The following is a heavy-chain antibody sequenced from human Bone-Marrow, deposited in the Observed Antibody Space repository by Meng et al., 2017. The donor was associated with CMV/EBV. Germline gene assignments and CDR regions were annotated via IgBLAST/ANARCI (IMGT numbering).Heavy chain of an antibody. CDR2: ISAYNGNT. CDR1: GYTFTSYG. CDR3: AREELGVVTELFDY. V-gene: IGHV1-18*01. D-gene: IGHD3-3*01. J-gene: IGHJ4*02. Sequence: ASVKVSCKASGYTFTSYGISWVRQAPGQGLEWMGWISAYNGNTNYAQKLQGRVTMTTDTSTSTAYMELRSLRSDDTAVYYCAREELGVVTELFDYWGKGTLVTFSS.